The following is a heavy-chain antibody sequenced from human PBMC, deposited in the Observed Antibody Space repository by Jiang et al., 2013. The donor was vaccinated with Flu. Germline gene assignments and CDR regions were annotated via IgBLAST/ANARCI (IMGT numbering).Heavy chain of an antibody. J-gene: IGHJ5*01. V-gene: IGHV5-51*01. CDR1: GYSVTTYW. D-gene: IGHD4-11*01. CDR3: ARLKGATVTTFLDS. Sequence: GAEVKKPGESLKISCQASGYSVTTYWIAWVRQMPGKGLEWMGIIYPGDSDTRYSPSFQGQVTISADKSIDTVYLQWNSLKASDTAMYYCARLKGATVTTFLDSWGQGTQVTVSS. CDR2: IYPGDSDT.